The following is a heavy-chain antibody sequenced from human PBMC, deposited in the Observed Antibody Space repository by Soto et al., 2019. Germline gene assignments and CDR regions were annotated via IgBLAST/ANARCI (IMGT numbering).Heavy chain of an antibody. J-gene: IGHJ4*02. CDR2: VTAYNDNV. V-gene: IGHV1-18*01. D-gene: IGHD3-3*01. CDR1: GYTFTSYG. Sequence: QIQLVQSGAEVKKPGASVKVSCKVSGYTFTSYGINWVRQAPGQGLEWMGWVTAYNDNVKYAEKFQGRVTMTADTATTTAYMELRDLRPDDTAVFYCARYDFWSVYSQDHWGKGTLVTVAS. CDR3: ARYDFWSVYSQDH.